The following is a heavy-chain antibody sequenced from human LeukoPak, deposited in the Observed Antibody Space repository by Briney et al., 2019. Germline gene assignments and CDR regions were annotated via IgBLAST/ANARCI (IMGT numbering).Heavy chain of an antibody. CDR2: IRSKAYGGTT. J-gene: IGHJ3*02. V-gene: IGHV3-49*01. CDR3: TRAMIVVGETPPPDAFDI. D-gene: IGHD3-22*01. Sequence: GGSLRLSCTASGFTFGDYAMSWFRQAPGKGLEWVGFIRSKAYGGTTEYAASVKGRFTISRDGPKSIAYLQMNSLKTEDTAVYYCTRAMIVVGETPPPDAFDIWGQGTMVTVSS. CDR1: GFTFGDYA.